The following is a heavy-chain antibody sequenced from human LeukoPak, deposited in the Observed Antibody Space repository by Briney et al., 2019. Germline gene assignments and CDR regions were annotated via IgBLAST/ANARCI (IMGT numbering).Heavy chain of an antibody. CDR2: IYTSGST. D-gene: IGHD5-18*01. V-gene: IGHV4-4*07. CDR3: ARVIKDTTMVRLTSDWFDP. CDR1: GGSISSYY. J-gene: IGHJ5*02. Sequence: SETLSLTCTVSGGSISSYYWSWIRQPAGKGLEWIGRIYTSGSTNYNPSLKSRVTMSVDTSKNQFSLKLSSVTAADTAMYYCARVIKDTTMVRLTSDWFDPWGQGILVSVSS.